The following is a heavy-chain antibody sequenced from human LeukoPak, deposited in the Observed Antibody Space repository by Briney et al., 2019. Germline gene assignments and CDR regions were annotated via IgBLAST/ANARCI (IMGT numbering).Heavy chain of an antibody. J-gene: IGHJ6*03. CDR2: IYYSGST. Sequence: SETLSLTCTVYGGSISGYYWSWIRQPPGKGLEWIGYIYYSGSTNYNPSLKSRVTISVKTSKNQFSMKLRSVTAADTAVYSCARARFVKPHYCYYMDVWGEGTTVTISS. D-gene: IGHD3-10*01. V-gene: IGHV4-59*01. CDR1: GGSISGYY. CDR3: ARARFVKPHYCYYMDV.